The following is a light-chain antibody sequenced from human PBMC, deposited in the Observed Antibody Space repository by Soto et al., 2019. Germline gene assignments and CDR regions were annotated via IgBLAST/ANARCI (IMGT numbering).Light chain of an antibody. CDR1: SSYVGSYNL. J-gene: IGLJ1*01. V-gene: IGLV2-23*01. CDR2: EGS. Sequence: QSVLTQPASVSGSPGQSITISCTGTSSYVGSYNLVSWYQQHPGKAPKLMIYEGSKRPSGVSNRFSGSKSGNTASLTISGLQAEDEADYYCSSYAGSSTYVFGTGTKVTVL. CDR3: SSYAGSSTYV.